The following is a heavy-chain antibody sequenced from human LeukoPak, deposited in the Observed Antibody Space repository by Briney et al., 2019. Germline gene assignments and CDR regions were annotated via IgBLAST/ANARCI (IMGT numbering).Heavy chain of an antibody. D-gene: IGHD2-21*01. V-gene: IGHV4-31*03. J-gene: IGHJ5*02. CDR1: GGSISSGGYY. Sequence: PSETLSLTCTVSGGSISSGGYYWSWIRQHPGKGLEWIGYIYYSGSTYYNPSLKSRVTISLDTSKNQFSLKVTSVTAADTAVYYCVRPYCGGECQSKNNWFDPWGQGTLVTVSS. CDR3: VRPYCGGECQSKNNWFDP. CDR2: IYYSGST.